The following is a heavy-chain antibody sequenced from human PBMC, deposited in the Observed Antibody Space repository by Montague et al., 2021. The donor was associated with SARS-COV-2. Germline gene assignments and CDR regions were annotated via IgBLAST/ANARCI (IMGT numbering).Heavy chain of an antibody. J-gene: IGHJ4*02. V-gene: IGHV3-48*03. D-gene: IGHD5-18*01. CDR2: IGSSDGTI. Sequence: SLRLSCAASGFIFSSYEMNWVRQAPGQGLEWVSYIGSSDGTIYYADSVKGRFTISRDNAKNSLYLQMNSLRAEDTAVYYCARGSLGYGYGPEGDSLDYWGQGTLVTVSS. CDR3: ARGSLGYGYGPEGDSLDY. CDR1: GFIFSSYE.